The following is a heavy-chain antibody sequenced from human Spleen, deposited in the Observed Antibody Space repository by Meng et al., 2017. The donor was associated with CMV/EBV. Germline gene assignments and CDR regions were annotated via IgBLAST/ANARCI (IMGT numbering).Heavy chain of an antibody. Sequence: VSGGSISSSNWWSWVRQPPGKGLEWIGKIYHSGNTKFNPSLKSRVAISIDKPKNQFFLKMTSVTAADTAVYFCTRVNHDSSGYNSDYWGQGTLVTVSS. V-gene: IGHV4/OR15-8*02. CDR2: IYHSGNT. J-gene: IGHJ4*02. CDR3: TRVNHDSSGYNSDY. D-gene: IGHD3-22*01. CDR1: GGSISSSNW.